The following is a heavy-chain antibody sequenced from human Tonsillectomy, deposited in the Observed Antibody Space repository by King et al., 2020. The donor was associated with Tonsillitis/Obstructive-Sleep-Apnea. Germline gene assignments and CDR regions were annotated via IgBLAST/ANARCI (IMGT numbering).Heavy chain of an antibody. V-gene: IGHV4-59*01. D-gene: IGHD4-11*01. J-gene: IGHJ4*02. CDR1: GVSTSNSY. CDR3: ARGWTTITTSPPFFDS. Sequence: QLQESGPGLVKPSETLSLTCTVSGVSTSNSYWSWIRQPPGKGLEWIGYIYYSGHTNYNPSLKSRITISEDTSKKQFSLRLRSVTAADTAVYYCARGWTTITTSPPFFDSWGQGTLVTVSS. CDR2: IYYSGHT.